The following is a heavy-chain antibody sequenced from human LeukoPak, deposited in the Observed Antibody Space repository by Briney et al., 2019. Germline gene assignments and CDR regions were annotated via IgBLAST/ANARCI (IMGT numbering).Heavy chain of an antibody. CDR1: GYIFTSYG. V-gene: IGHV1-18*01. J-gene: IGHJ4*02. D-gene: IGHD6-19*01. CDR2: ISAYNGNT. CDR3: ARDVHPHSGWSVSFDY. Sequence: ASVKVSCKASGYIFTSYGISWVRQAPGQGLEWMGWISAYNGNTNYAQKLQGRVTMTTDTSTNTAYMELRSLRSDDTAVCYCARDVHPHSGWSVSFDYWGQGTLVTVSS.